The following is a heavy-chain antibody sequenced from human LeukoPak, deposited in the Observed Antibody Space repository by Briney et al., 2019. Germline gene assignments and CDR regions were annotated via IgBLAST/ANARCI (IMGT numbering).Heavy chain of an antibody. V-gene: IGHV1-69*04. Sequence: GASVKVSCKASGGTFSSYAISWVRQAPGQGLEWMGRIIPVLGIANYAQKFQGRVTITADKSTSTAYMELSSLRSEDTAVYYCARRLYSGYDYVPLIWGQGTLVTVSS. J-gene: IGHJ4*02. CDR2: IIPVLGIA. CDR1: GGTFSSYA. D-gene: IGHD5-12*01. CDR3: ARRLYSGYDYVPLI.